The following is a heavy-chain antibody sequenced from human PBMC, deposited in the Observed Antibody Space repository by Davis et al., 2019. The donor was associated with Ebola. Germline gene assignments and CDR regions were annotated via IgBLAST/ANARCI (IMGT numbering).Heavy chain of an antibody. J-gene: IGHJ4*02. D-gene: IGHD3-22*01. CDR2: FDPEDGET. Sequence: ASVKVSCKASGYTFTSYYMHWVRQAPGKGLEWMGGFDPEDGETIYAQKFQGRVTMTEDTSTDTAYMELSSLRSEDTAVYYCATDRRTYYYDSSGPSGYWGQGTLVTVSS. CDR1: GYTFTSYY. V-gene: IGHV1-24*01. CDR3: ATDRRTYYYDSSGPSGY.